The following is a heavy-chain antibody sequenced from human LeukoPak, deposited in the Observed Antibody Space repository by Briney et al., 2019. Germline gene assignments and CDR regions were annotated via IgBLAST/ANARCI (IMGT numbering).Heavy chain of an antibody. CDR2: IYSGGST. D-gene: IGHD6-19*01. J-gene: IGHJ4*02. CDR3: ARLAYSSGWYAAFDY. CDR1: GSTVSSNY. Sequence: GGSLRLSCAASGSTVSSNYMSWVRQAPGKGLEWVSVIYSGGSTYYADSVKGRFTISRDNSKNTLYLQMNSLRAEDTAVYYCARLAYSSGWYAAFDYWGQGTLVTVSS. V-gene: IGHV3-53*01.